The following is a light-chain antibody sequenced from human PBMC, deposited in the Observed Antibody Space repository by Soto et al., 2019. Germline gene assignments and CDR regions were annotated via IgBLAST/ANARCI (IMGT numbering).Light chain of an antibody. V-gene: IGLV2-14*01. Sequence: QSVQTQPASVSGSPGQSITISCTGTSSDVGGYNYVSWFQQRPGNAPKLMIYDVSNRPSGVSNRFSGSKSGNTASLTISGLQAEDEADYYCSSYTSTSILEVFGTGTKVTVL. CDR1: SSDVGGYNY. J-gene: IGLJ1*01. CDR3: SSYTSTSILEV. CDR2: DVS.